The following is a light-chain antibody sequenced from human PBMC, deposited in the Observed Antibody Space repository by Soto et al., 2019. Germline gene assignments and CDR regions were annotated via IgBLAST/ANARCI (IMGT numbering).Light chain of an antibody. V-gene: IGKV3-20*01. CDR1: QNVGNN. J-gene: IGKJ5*01. Sequence: EIVMTQSPATLSVSPGERATLSCRASQNVGNNLVWYQVKPGQAPRLLIYDTSSRATGIPDRFSGSGSGTDFTLTITRLEPEDFAVFYCQQYGTSEIIFGQGTRLEIK. CDR3: QQYGTSEII. CDR2: DTS.